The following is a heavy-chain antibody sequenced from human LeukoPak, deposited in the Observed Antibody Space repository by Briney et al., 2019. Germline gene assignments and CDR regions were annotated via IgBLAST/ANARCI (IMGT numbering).Heavy chain of an antibody. CDR2: IIPIFGTA. CDR1: GGTFSSYA. D-gene: IGHD2-15*01. J-gene: IGHJ5*02. CDR3: ARDPHCSGGSCRHYNWFDP. Sequence: SVNVSCKASGGTFSSYAISWVRQAPGQGLEWMGGIIPIFGTANYAQKFQGRVTITADESTSTAYMELSSLGSEDTAVYYCARDPHCSGGSCRHYNWFDPWGQGTLVTVSS. V-gene: IGHV1-69*13.